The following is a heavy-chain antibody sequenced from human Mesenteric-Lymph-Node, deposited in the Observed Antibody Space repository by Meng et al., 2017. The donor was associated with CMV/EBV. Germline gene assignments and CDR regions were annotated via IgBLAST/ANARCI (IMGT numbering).Heavy chain of an antibody. V-gene: IGHV3-7*01. D-gene: IGHD2-2*01. Sequence: GGSLRLSCAASGFTFTSYWMSWVRQAPGKGLEWVANIKQDGSEKYYVDSVKGRFTISRDNAKNSLYLQMNSLRAEDTAVYYCAREVVVVPAAGYYYYYGMDVWGQGTTVTVSS. CDR3: AREVVVVPAAGYYYYYGMDV. CDR2: IKQDGSEK. CDR1: GFTFTSYW. J-gene: IGHJ6*02.